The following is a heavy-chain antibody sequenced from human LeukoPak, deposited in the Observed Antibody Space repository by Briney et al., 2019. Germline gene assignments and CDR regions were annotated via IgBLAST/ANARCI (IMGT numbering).Heavy chain of an antibody. D-gene: IGHD6-13*01. CDR1: GGSISSSSYY. Sequence: SETLSLTCTVSGGSISSSSYYWGWIRQPPGKGLEWIGSIYYSGSTYYNPSLKSRVTISVDTSKNQFSLKLTSVTVADTAVYYCARASTWYQLIDYWGQGTLVTVSS. CDR2: IYYSGST. J-gene: IGHJ4*02. CDR3: ARASTWYQLIDY. V-gene: IGHV4-39*07.